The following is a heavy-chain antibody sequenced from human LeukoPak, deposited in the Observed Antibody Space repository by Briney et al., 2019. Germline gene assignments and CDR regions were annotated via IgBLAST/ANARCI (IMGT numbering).Heavy chain of an antibody. CDR3: ARGIAVAGTFLFDY. D-gene: IGHD6-19*01. CDR2: IYYSGST. CDR1: GGSISSGGYY. J-gene: IGHJ4*02. Sequence: SETLSLTCTVSGGSISSGGYYWSWIRQHPGKGLEWIGYIYYSGSTYYNPSLKSQVTISVDTSKNQFSLKLSSVTAADTAVYYCARGIAVAGTFLFDYWGQGTLVTVSS. V-gene: IGHV4-31*01.